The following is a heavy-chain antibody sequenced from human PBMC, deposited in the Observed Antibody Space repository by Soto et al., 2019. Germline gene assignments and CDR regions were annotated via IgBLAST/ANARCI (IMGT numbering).Heavy chain of an antibody. CDR3: ARVLLGVVITSWFDP. V-gene: IGHV1-18*01. CDR1: GYTFTSYG. D-gene: IGHD3-22*01. CDR2: ISAYNGNT. Sequence: GASVKVSCKASGYTFTSYGISWVRQAPGQGLEWMGWISAYNGNTNYAQKLQGRVTMTTDTSTSTAYMELRSLRSDDTAVYYCARVLLGVVITSWFDPWGQGTLVTVSS. J-gene: IGHJ5*02.